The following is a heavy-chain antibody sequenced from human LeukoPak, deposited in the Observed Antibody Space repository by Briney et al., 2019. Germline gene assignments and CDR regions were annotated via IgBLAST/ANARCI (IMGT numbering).Heavy chain of an antibody. CDR3: ARGSRDGYNSWVDI. CDR2: INPSGGST. CDR1: GYTFTSYY. J-gene: IGHJ3*02. V-gene: IGHV1-46*01. Sequence: ASVKVSCKASGYTFTSYYMHWVRQAPGQGLEWMGIINPSGGSTTYAQKFQGRVTITADKSTSTAYMELSSLRSEDTAVYYCARGSRDGYNSWVDIWGQGTMVTVSS. D-gene: IGHD5-24*01.